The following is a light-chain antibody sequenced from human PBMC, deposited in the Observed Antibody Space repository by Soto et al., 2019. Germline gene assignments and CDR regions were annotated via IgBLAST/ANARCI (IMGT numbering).Light chain of an antibody. CDR2: AAS. J-gene: IGKJ3*01. V-gene: IGKV1-12*01. Sequence: DIQMTQSPSSVSASVGDRVTITCRASQGISSWVAWYQQKPGKDPKLLIYAASSLQSGVPSRFSGSGSGTDFTLAISSLQPEDFAACYCQQANSFPPTFGAGTKVDIK. CDR1: QGISSW. CDR3: QQANSFPPT.